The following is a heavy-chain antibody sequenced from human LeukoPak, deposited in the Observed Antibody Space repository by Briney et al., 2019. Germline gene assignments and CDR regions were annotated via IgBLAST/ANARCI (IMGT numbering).Heavy chain of an antibody. CDR1: GGSFSGYY. CDR2: INHSGST. D-gene: IGHD3-10*01. J-gene: IGHJ4*02. CDR3: AREDAYYYGSGSYRIVDY. V-gene: IGHV4-34*01. Sequence: PSETLSLTCAVYGGSFSGYYWSWIRQPPGKGLEWIGEINHSGSTNYNPSLKSRVTISVDTSKNQFSLKLISVTAADTAVDYCAREDAYYYGSGSYRIVDYCCQETMVTVSS.